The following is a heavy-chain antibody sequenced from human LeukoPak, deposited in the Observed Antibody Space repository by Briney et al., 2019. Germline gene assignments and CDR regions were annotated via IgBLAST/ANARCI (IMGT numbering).Heavy chain of an antibody. V-gene: IGHV3-23*01. CDR3: ARDIELST. Sequence: GGSLRLSCAASGFNFADPAMSWVRQTPRKGLEWVSLISFNGKNTYYGDSVKGRFTISRDNSKDTVYLQMNSLRAEDTAIFYCARDIELSTWGRGTMVTVSS. D-gene: IGHD5-12*01. CDR2: ISFNGKNT. J-gene: IGHJ3*01. CDR1: GFNFADPA.